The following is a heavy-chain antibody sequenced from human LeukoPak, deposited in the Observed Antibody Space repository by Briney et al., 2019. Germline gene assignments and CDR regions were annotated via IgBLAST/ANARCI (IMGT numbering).Heavy chain of an antibody. V-gene: IGHV3-30*02. CDR3: ARFERWYYFDY. CDR1: GFTFSSYA. J-gene: IGHJ4*02. CDR2: IRHDGSIK. Sequence: PGGSLRLSCAASGFTFSSYAMHWVRQAPGQGLDWVAFIRHDGSIKYYADSVKGRFTISRDNSKNTLYLQMNSLRAEDTAVYYCARFERWYYFDYWGQGTLVTVSS. D-gene: IGHD3-16*01.